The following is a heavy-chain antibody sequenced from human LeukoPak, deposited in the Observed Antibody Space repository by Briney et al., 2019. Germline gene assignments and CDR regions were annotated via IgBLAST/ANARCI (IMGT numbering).Heavy chain of an antibody. V-gene: IGHV5-51*01. J-gene: IGHJ4*02. Sequence: GESLKIPCYESGYNFANFWIGWVRRLPGKGLEWLGIIHSTDSQSLYSPSFQGQVSISVDRSINTAYLQWSSLKDSDAAMYDCARRAYSGSGSSDYWGQGTLVTVSS. D-gene: IGHD3-10*01. CDR1: GYNFANFW. CDR3: ARRAYSGSGSSDY. CDR2: IHSTDSQS.